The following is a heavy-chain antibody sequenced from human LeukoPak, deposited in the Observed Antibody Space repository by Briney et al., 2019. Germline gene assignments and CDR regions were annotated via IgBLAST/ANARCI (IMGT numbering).Heavy chain of an antibody. Sequence: GGSLRLSCTASRFTFSNYWMSWVRQAPGKGLEWVSCISSTSNYIFYADSVRGRFTISRDNAKNSLYLQMDSLRAEDTAVYYCARGGIITSYAFEIWGQGAMVTVSS. V-gene: IGHV3-21*01. CDR1: RFTFSNYW. J-gene: IGHJ3*02. CDR2: ISSTSNYI. D-gene: IGHD1-26*01. CDR3: ARGGIITSYAFEI.